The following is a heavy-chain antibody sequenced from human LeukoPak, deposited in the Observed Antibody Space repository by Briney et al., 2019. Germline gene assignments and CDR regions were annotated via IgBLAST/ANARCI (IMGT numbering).Heavy chain of an antibody. CDR1: GGTFSSYA. D-gene: IGHD1-26*01. Sequence: SVKVSCKASGGTFSSYALSWVRQAPGQGLEWMGGIIPIFGTANYAQKFQGRVAITADESTSTAYMELSSLRSEDTAVYYCARTAPEWELVDYWGQGTLVTVSS. CDR3: ARTAPEWELVDY. CDR2: IIPIFGTA. J-gene: IGHJ4*02. V-gene: IGHV1-69*13.